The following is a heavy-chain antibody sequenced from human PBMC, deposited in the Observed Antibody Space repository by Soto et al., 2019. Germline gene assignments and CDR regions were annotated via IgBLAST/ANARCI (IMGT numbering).Heavy chain of an antibody. J-gene: IGHJ4*02. V-gene: IGHV4-30-4*01. Sequence: KPSETLSLTCTVSGGSISSGDYYWSWIRQPPGKGLEWIGYIYYSGSTYYNPSLKSRVTISVDTSKNQFSLKLSSVTAADTAVYYCARETNYYDSSGYPTLLDYWGQGTLVTVSS. CDR3: ARETNYYDSSGYPTLLDY. D-gene: IGHD3-22*01. CDR1: GGSISSGDYY. CDR2: IYYSGST.